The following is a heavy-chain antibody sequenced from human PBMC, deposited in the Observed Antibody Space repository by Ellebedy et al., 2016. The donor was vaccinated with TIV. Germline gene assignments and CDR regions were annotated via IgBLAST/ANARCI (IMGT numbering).Heavy chain of an antibody. CDR1: GVTYSRYA. CDR2: IVGSGGGI. Sequence: PGGSLRLSCVASGVTYSRYAMSWVRQAPGKGLEWISGIVGSGGGIWYAESAKGRFTISRDNSKSTLYLQMNSLRAEDTAVYYCAKDRTPGDGYWVFDQWGQGTLVTVAS. D-gene: IGHD5-18*01. J-gene: IGHJ4*02. CDR3: AKDRTPGDGYWVFDQ. V-gene: IGHV3-23*01.